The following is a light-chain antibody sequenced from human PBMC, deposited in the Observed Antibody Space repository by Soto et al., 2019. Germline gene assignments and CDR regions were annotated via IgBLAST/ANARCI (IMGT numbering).Light chain of an antibody. CDR3: QQYSRSPLT. Sequence: VLPQSPGTLSLSPGERATLSCRASQSVSDNYLAWYQQKPGQAPRLVIYGASSRATGIPDRFSASGSGTDFTLTINRLDPEDFAVYYCQQYSRSPLTFGQGTKVDIK. CDR1: QSVSDNY. J-gene: IGKJ1*01. V-gene: IGKV3-20*01. CDR2: GAS.